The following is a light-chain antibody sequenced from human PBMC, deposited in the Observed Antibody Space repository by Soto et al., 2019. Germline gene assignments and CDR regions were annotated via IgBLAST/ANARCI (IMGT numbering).Light chain of an antibody. V-gene: IGKV1-8*01. CDR1: QGISSY. CDR3: QQSYSYPTT. CDR2: AAS. J-gene: IGKJ2*01. Sequence: AIRMTQSPSSFSASTGDRVTITCRASQGISSYLAWYQQKPGKAPKLLIYAASTLQSGVPSRFSGSGSGTDFTLTISCLQSEDYATYYCQQSYSYPTTFGQGTRLEIK.